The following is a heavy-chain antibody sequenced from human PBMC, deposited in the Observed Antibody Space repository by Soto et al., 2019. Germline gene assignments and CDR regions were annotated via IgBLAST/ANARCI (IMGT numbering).Heavy chain of an antibody. J-gene: IGHJ6*02. CDR2: ISSSGSTI. CDR1: GFTFSDYY. Sequence: GGSLRLSCAASGFTFSDYYMSWIRRAPGKGLEWVSYISSSGSTIYYADSVKGRFTISRDNAKNSLYLQMNSLRAEDTAVCYCARDQETGTTGYYGMDVWGQGTTVTVSS. CDR3: ARDQETGTTGYYGMDV. V-gene: IGHV3-11*01. D-gene: IGHD1-1*01.